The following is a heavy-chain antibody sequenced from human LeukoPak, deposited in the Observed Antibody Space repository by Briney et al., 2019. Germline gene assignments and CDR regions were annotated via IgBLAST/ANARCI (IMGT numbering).Heavy chain of an antibody. CDR2: INHSGST. V-gene: IGHV4-34*01. Sequence: PSETLSLTCAVYGGSFSGYYWSWIRQPLPWGLEWIGEINHSGSTNYNPSLKSRVTISVDTSKNQFSLKLSSVTAADTAVYYCATPSYSSSSLDYWGQGTLVAVSS. D-gene: IGHD6-6*01. J-gene: IGHJ4*02. CDR3: ATPSYSSSSLDY. CDR1: GGSFSGYY.